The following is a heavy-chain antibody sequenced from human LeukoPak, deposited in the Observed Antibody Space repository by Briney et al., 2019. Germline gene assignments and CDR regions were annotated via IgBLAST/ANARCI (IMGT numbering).Heavy chain of an antibody. Sequence: GASVKVSCKASGYTFTGYYMHWVRQAPGQGLEWMGWINPNSGGTNYAQKLQGRVTMTTDTSTSTAYMELRSLRSDDTAVYYCARDVPHYYDSSGSGRAFDIWGQGTMVTVSS. J-gene: IGHJ3*02. CDR1: GYTFTGYY. D-gene: IGHD3-22*01. CDR2: INPNSGGT. V-gene: IGHV1-2*02. CDR3: ARDVPHYYDSSGSGRAFDI.